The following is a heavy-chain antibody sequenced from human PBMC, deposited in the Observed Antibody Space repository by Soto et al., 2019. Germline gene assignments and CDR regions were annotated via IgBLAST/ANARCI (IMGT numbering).Heavy chain of an antibody. CDR1: GYTFTSYG. J-gene: IGHJ6*03. CDR2: ISAYNGNT. Sequence: ASVKVSCKASGYTFTSYGISWVRQAPGQGLEWMGWISAYNGNTNYAQKLQGRVTMTTDTSTSTAYMELRSLRSDDTAVYYCARVHDYGDYHYYYYYMDVWGKGTTVTVSS. V-gene: IGHV1-18*01. D-gene: IGHD4-17*01. CDR3: ARVHDYGDYHYYYYYMDV.